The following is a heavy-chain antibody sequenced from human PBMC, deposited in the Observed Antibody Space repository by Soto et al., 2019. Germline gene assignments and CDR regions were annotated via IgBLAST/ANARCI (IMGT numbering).Heavy chain of an antibody. CDR3: ARGAENDYGDYFAEYFQH. CDR1: GFTFSSYG. D-gene: IGHD4-17*01. Sequence: GGSLRLSCAASGFTFSSYGMHWVRQAPGKGLEWVAVIWYDGSNKYYADSVKGRFTISRDNSKNTLYLQMNSLRAEDTAVYYCARGAENDYGDYFAEYFQHWGQGTLVTVSS. CDR2: IWYDGSNK. J-gene: IGHJ1*01. V-gene: IGHV3-33*01.